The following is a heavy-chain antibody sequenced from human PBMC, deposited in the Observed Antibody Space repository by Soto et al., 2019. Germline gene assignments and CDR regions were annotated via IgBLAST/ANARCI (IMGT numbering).Heavy chain of an antibody. CDR1: GDFISSSNW. Sequence: QVQLQESGPGLVKPSGTLSLTCAVSGDFISSSNWWSWVRQPPGKGLEWIGEINHSGSTDYNLSLKSRVTISADKPKNQFPLNLRSVTAADTAVYYCARRRIWVGELEHAFDIWGQGTMVTVSS. J-gene: IGHJ3*02. CDR3: ARRRIWVGELEHAFDI. CDR2: INHSGST. D-gene: IGHD3-10*01. V-gene: IGHV4-4*02.